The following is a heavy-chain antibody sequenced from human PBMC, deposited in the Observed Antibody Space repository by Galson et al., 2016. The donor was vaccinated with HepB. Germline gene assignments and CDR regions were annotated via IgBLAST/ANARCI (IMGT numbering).Heavy chain of an antibody. CDR3: AKDWRRGLMWGGYYTSSYFDS. J-gene: IGHJ4*02. D-gene: IGHD3-3*01. CDR2: ISSGGGYI. CDR1: GLTFSSHS. Sequence: SLRLSCAASGLTFSSHSMNWVRQAPGKGLEWVSSISSGGGYIYYADSVKGRFTISRDNSKNTLYLQMNSLRAEDTAVYYCAKDWRRGLMWGGYYTSSYFDSWGQGTLVTVSS. V-gene: IGHV3-21*01.